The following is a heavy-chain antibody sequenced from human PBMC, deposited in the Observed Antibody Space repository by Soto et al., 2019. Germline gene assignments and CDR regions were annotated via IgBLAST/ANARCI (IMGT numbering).Heavy chain of an antibody. J-gene: IGHJ4*02. V-gene: IGHV4-30-2*01. CDR2: IYHSGST. CDR1: DGTISSGGYS. Sequence: ASATKPLTCAVSDGTISSGGYSWSWLRQPPGKDLEWIGYIYHSGSTYYNPSLKSRVTISVDRSKNQFSLKLSSVTAADTAIHYCARENGDYGFDYWGQGNRVTVS. CDR3: ARENGDYGFDY. D-gene: IGHD4-17*01.